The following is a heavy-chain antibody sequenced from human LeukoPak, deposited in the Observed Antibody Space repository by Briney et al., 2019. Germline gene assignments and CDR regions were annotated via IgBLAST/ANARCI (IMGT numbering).Heavy chain of an antibody. CDR1: GGSISSSSYY. J-gene: IGHJ6*03. Sequence: SETLSLTCTVSGGSISSSSYYWGWIRQPPGKGLEWIGSIYYSGSTNYNPSLKSRVTISVDTSKNQFSLKLSSVTAADTAVYYCARGQKRVRGVIRYYMDAWGKGTTVTVSS. CDR3: ARGQKRVRGVIRYYMDA. V-gene: IGHV4-39*07. D-gene: IGHD3-10*01. CDR2: IYYSGST.